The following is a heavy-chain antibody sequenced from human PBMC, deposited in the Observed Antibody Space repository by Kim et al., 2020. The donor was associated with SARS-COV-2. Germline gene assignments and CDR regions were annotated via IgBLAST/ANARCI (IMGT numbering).Heavy chain of an antibody. CDR1: GYTFTSYD. CDR2: MNPNSGNT. D-gene: IGHD3-22*01. V-gene: IGHV1-8*01. J-gene: IGHJ4*02. CDR3: ARRSWEYSEYDSSGIDY. Sequence: ASVKVSCKASGYTFTSYDINWVRQATGQGLEWMGWMNPNSGNTGYAQKFQGRVTMTRNTSISTAYMELSSLRSEDTAVYYCARRSWEYSEYDSSGIDYWGQGTLVTVSS.